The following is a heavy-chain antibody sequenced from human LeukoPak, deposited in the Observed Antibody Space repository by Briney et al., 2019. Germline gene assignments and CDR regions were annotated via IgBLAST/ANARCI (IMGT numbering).Heavy chain of an antibody. CDR1: SSPISGYY. D-gene: IGHD4-23*01. J-gene: IGHJ5*02. CDR2: VYYGGIT. CDR3: ARDDGGGGWFDP. V-gene: IGHV4-59*12. Sequence: SETLSLTCTVSSSPISGYYWSWIRQPPGKGLEWIGYVYYGGITDYNPSLGSRVTISVDTSKNQFSLKLSSVTAADTAVYYCARDDGGGGWFDPWGQGTLVTVSS.